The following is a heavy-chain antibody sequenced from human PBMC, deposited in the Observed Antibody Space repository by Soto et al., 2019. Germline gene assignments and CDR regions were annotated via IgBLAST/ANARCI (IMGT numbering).Heavy chain of an antibody. J-gene: IGHJ6*02. CDR1: GYTFTSYD. V-gene: IGHV1-8*01. Sequence: QVQLVQSGAEVKKPGASVKVSCKASGYTFTSYDINWVRQATGQGLEWMGWMNPNSGNTGYAQKXXXXXXXXXXXXXXXXXXXXXXXXXXXXXXXXXXXXXXXXXXXVWGQGTTVTVSS. CDR3: XXXXXXXXXXV. CDR2: MNPNSGNT.